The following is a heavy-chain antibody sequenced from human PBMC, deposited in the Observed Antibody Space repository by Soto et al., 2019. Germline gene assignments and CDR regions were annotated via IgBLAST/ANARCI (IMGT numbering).Heavy chain of an antibody. Sequence: ASVKVSCKASGGTFSSYAISWVRQAPGQGLEWMGGIIPIFGTANYAQKFQGRVTITADESTSTAYMELSSLRSEDTAVYYCARDRPYDILTGYYFDYWGQGTLVTVSS. V-gene: IGHV1-69*13. CDR1: GGTFSSYA. CDR3: ARDRPYDILTGYYFDY. D-gene: IGHD3-9*01. CDR2: IIPIFGTA. J-gene: IGHJ4*02.